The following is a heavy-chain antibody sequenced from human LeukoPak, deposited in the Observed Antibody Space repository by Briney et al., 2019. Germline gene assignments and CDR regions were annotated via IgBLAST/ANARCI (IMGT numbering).Heavy chain of an antibody. CDR3: AKDPGYSSSWYYFDY. Sequence: GRSLRLSCAASGFTFSSYGMLWVRQAPGKGLEWVAVISYDGSNKYYADSVKGRFTISRDNSKNTLYLQMNSLRAEDTAVYYCAKDPGYSSSWYYFDYWGQGTLVTVSS. D-gene: IGHD6-13*01. CDR1: GFTFSSYG. CDR2: ISYDGSNK. J-gene: IGHJ4*02. V-gene: IGHV3-30*18.